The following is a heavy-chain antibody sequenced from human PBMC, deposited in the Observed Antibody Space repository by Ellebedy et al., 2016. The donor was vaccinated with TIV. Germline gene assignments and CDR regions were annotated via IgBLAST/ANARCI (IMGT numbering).Heavy chain of an antibody. CDR2: INSDGSST. D-gene: IGHD3-10*01. Sequence: GGSLRLSXAASGFTFSNYWMHWVRQAPGKGLVWVSHINSDGSSTRYADSVKGRFTISRDNSESTLYLQMSSLRSEDTAVYYCARGGSYYGSGSYQKALDYWGQGTLVTVSS. V-gene: IGHV3-74*01. CDR1: GFTFSNYW. CDR3: ARGGSYYGSGSYQKALDY. J-gene: IGHJ4*02.